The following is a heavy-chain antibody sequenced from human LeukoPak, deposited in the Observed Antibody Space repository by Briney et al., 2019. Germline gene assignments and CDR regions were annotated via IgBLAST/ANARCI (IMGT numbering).Heavy chain of an antibody. Sequence: GESLRLSCAASGFTVSNNYMNWVRQAPGKGLEWVAFIRYDGRNKYYADSVKGRFTISRDNSKNTLYLQMNSLRAEDTSVYYCAKDLGDSGPTPDSDYWGQGTLVTVSS. J-gene: IGHJ4*02. CDR2: IRYDGRNK. D-gene: IGHD1-26*01. CDR1: GFTVSNNY. CDR3: AKDLGDSGPTPDSDY. V-gene: IGHV3-30*02.